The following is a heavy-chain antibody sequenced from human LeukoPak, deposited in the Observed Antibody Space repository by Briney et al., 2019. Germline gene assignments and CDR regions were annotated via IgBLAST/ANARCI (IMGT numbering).Heavy chain of an antibody. CDR1: GFTFSSYA. D-gene: IGHD2-2*01. J-gene: IGHJ5*02. CDR2: ISYDGSNK. CDR3: ARDLYCSSTSCQDNWFDP. V-gene: IGHV3-30*01. Sequence: GGSLRLSCAASGFTFSSYAMHWVRQAPGKGLEWVAVISYDGSNKYYAASVKGRFTISRDNSKNTLYLQMNSLRAEDTAVYCCARDLYCSSTSCQDNWFDPGGQGTLVTVSS.